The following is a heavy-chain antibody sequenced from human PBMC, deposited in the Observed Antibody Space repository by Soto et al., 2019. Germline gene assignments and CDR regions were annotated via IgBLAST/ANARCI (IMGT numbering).Heavy chain of an antibody. J-gene: IGHJ6*02. CDR2: ISGSGGST. D-gene: IGHD2-2*02. CDR3: AKSGGIVVVPAAILDYYYGMDV. Sequence: GGSLRLSCAASGFTFSSYAMSWVRQAPGKGLEWVSAISGSGGSTYYADSVKGRLTISRDNSKNTLYLQMNSLRAEDTAVYYCAKSGGIVVVPAAILDYYYGMDVWGQGTTVTVSS. CDR1: GFTFSSYA. V-gene: IGHV3-23*01.